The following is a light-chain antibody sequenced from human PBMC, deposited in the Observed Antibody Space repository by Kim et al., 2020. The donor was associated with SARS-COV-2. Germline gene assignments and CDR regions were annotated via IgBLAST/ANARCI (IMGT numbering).Light chain of an antibody. CDR1: QSIKTF. V-gene: IGKV1-39*01. CDR3: QQSYGAPPT. Sequence: DIQMTQSPSSLSASVGDRVTITCRASQSIKTFLNWYQQEPGKAPKLLIYGAAALQSGVPSRFSGYGSGSDFTLTISSVQPKDFATYYCQQSYGAPPTFGQGTKLEI. CDR2: GAA. J-gene: IGKJ2*01.